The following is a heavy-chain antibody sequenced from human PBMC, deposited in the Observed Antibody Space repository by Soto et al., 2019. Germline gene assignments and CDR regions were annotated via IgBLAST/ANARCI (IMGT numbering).Heavy chain of an antibody. J-gene: IGHJ4*02. CDR3: SAGPYYFSY. CDR2: IWYDGSNK. CDR1: GFTFSSYG. Sequence: GGSLRLSCAASGFTFSSYGMHWVRQAPGKGLEWVAVIWYDGSNKYYADSVKGRFTISRDNSKNTLYLQMNSLRAEDTAVYYCSAGPYYFSYWGQGTLVTVSS. V-gene: IGHV3-33*01.